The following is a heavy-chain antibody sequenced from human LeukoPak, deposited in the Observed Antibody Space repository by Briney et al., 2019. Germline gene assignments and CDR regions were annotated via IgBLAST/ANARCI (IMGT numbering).Heavy chain of an antibody. CDR3: ARDRVRTTVTHFDY. V-gene: IGHV3-48*03. J-gene: IGHJ4*02. CDR1: GFTFSSYE. D-gene: IGHD4-17*01. Sequence: GGSLRLSCAAPGFTFSSYEMNWVRQAPGKGLEWVSYISSSGSTIYYADSVKGLFTISRDNAKNSLYPQMNSLRAEDTAVYYCARDRVRTTVTHFDYWGQGTLVTVSS. CDR2: ISSSGSTI.